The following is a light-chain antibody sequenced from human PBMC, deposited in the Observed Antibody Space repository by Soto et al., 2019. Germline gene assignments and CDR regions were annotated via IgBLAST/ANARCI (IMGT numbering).Light chain of an antibody. CDR2: AAS. V-gene: IGKV1-39*01. CDR3: QKSYSTPRT. Sequence: DIQMTQSPSSLSASVGDRVTITCRASQSISSYLNWYQQKPGKAPKLLIYAASSLQSGVPSRFSGSGSGTDFTLTISSLPPEDFATYHWQKSYSTPRTFGQGTKVEIK. J-gene: IGKJ1*01. CDR1: QSISSY.